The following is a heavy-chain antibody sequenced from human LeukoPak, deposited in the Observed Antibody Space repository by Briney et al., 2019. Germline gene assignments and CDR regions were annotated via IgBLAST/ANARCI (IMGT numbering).Heavy chain of an antibody. CDR3: AREKDYSSSIGMN. Sequence: LPGGSLRLSCAASGFTFSSYGMHWVRQAPGKGLEWVAVISYDGSNKYYADSVKGRFTISRDNSKNTLYLQMNSLRAEDTAVYYCAREKDYSSSIGMNWGQGTLVTVSS. V-gene: IGHV3-30*03. CDR1: GFTFSSYG. D-gene: IGHD6-6*01. J-gene: IGHJ4*02. CDR2: ISYDGSNK.